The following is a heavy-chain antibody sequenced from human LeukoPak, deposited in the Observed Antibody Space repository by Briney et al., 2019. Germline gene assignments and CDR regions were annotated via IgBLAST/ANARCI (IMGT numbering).Heavy chain of an antibody. CDR3: AKNGDRGAYCSGGSCYPYYYHYMDV. CDR2: ISSSGSTI. D-gene: IGHD2-15*01. V-gene: IGHV3-11*01. J-gene: IGHJ6*03. CDR1: GFTFSDYY. Sequence: GGSLRLSCAASGFTFSDYYMSWIRQAPGKGLEWVSYISSSGSTIYYADSVKGRFTISRDNAKNSLYLQMNSLRAEDTAIYYCAKNGDRGAYCSGGSCYPYYYHYMDVWGKGTTVTISS.